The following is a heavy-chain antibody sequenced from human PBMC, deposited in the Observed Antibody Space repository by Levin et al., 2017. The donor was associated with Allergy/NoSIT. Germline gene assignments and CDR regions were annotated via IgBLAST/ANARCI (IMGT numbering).Heavy chain of an antibody. V-gene: IGHV3-7*01. J-gene: IGHJ4*02. CDR3: ARDEGAGTFNLY. CDR1: GFTFNNYC. Sequence: QPGESLKISCAASGFTFNNYCMSWVRQAPGKGLEWVAAIKKDGTEKYNVDSVKGRFTISRDNAKNSLYLQMNSLRVEDTALYYCARDEGAGTFNLYWGQGNLVTVSS. D-gene: IGHD1-20*01. CDR2: IKKDGTEK.